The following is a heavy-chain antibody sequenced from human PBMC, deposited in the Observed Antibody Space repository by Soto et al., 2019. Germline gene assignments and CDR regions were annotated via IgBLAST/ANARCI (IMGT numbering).Heavy chain of an antibody. Sequence: ASVKVSCKASGYTFTSYGISWVRQAPGQGLEWMGWISAYNGNTNYAQKLQGRVTMTTDTSTSTAYMELRSLRSDDTAVYYCARAIAVAGTFSWFDPWGQGTLVTSPQ. CDR2: ISAYNGNT. CDR3: ARAIAVAGTFSWFDP. J-gene: IGHJ5*02. CDR1: GYTFTSYG. V-gene: IGHV1-18*01. D-gene: IGHD6-19*01.